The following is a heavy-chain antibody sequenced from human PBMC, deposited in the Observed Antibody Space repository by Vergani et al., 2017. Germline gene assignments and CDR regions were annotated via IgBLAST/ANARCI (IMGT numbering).Heavy chain of an antibody. V-gene: IGHV4-59*01. CDR2: IYYSGST. CDR1: GGSISSYY. CDR3: ARGTLTATNWFDP. J-gene: IGHJ5*02. D-gene: IGHD2-21*02. Sequence: VQLQESGPGLVKPSETLSLTCTVSGGSISSYYWSWIRQPPGKGLEWIGYIYYSGSTNYNPSLKSRVTISVDTSKNQFSLKLSSVTAADTAVYYCARGTLTATNWFDPWGQGTLVTVSS.